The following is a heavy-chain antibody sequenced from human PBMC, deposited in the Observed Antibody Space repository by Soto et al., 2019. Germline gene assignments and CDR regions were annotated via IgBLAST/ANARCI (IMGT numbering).Heavy chain of an antibody. Sequence: EVQLLESGGGLVQPGGSLRLSCAASGFTFSSYAMSWVRQAPGKGLEWVSAISGSGVSTYYADSVKGRFTISRDNSKNTQYLQMNSIIAEDTAVYFCTKEGEHSSGRANFDYWGQGTLVTVSS. D-gene: IGHD6-19*01. CDR1: GFTFSSYA. CDR2: ISGSGVST. CDR3: TKEGEHSSGRANFDY. J-gene: IGHJ4*02. V-gene: IGHV3-23*01.